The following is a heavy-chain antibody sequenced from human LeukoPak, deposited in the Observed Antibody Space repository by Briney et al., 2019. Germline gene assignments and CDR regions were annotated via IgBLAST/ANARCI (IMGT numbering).Heavy chain of an antibody. Sequence: GGSLRLSCAASGFTFSSYSMNWVRQAPGKGLEWVSYISSSSSTIYYADSVKGRFTFSRDNAKNSLYLQMNSLRAEDTAVYYCARDRGYYYDSVFDYWGQGTLVTVSS. CDR3: ARDRGYYYDSVFDY. V-gene: IGHV3-48*01. J-gene: IGHJ4*02. CDR1: GFTFSSYS. D-gene: IGHD3-22*01. CDR2: ISSSSSTI.